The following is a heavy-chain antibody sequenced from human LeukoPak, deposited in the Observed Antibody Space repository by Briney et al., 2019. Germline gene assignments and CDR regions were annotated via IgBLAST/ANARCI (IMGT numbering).Heavy chain of an antibody. V-gene: IGHV3-30*18. D-gene: IGHD2-2*01. Sequence: PGGSLRLSCAASGFTFSSYSMNWVRQAPGKGLEWVAVISYDGSNKYYADSVKGRFTISRDNSKNTLYLQMNSLRAEDTAVYYCAKDKEVACSSTSCQTLIYYYYYYGMDVWGQGTTVTVSS. CDR1: GFTFSSYS. J-gene: IGHJ6*02. CDR3: AKDKEVACSSTSCQTLIYYYYYYGMDV. CDR2: ISYDGSNK.